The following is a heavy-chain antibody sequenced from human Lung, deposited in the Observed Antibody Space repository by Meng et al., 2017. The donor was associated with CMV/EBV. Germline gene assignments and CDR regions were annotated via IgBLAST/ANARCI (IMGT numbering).Heavy chain of an antibody. CDR3: ARTSRRTRDFDY. CDR1: GFTFIDHY. D-gene: IGHD1-7*01. Sequence: SCXXSGFTFIDHYMEWIRQAPGRGLEWIARIRDKDSRYSTEYAASVRGRFTISRDDSKLLFLEMTSLKTEDTAVYYCARTSRRTRDFDYWGQGTLVTVAS. J-gene: IGHJ4*02. V-gene: IGHV3-72*01. CDR2: IRDKDSRYST.